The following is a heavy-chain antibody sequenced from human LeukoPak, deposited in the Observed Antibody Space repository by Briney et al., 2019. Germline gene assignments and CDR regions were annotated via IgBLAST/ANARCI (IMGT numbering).Heavy chain of an antibody. CDR3: RIAQVRGVINRPHYYCYMDV. J-gene: IGHJ6*03. D-gene: IGHD3-10*01. CDR1: GGSFSGYY. CDR2: INHSGST. V-gene: IGHV4-34*01. Sequence: SETLSLTCAVYGGSFSGYYWSWIRQPPGKGLEWIGEINHSGSTNYNPSLKSRVTISVDTSKNQFSLKLSSVTAADTAVYYCRIAQVRGVINRPHYYCYMDVWGKGTTVTVSS.